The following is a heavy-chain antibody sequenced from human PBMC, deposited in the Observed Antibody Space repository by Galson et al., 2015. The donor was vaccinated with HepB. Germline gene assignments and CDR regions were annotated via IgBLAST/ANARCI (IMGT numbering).Heavy chain of an antibody. CDR2: IIPIFGTA. J-gene: IGHJ3*02. Sequence: SVKVSCKASGGTFSSYAISWVRQAPGQGLEWMGGIIPIFGTANYAQKFQGRVTITADESTSTAYMELSSLRSEDTAVYYCARDGGPYELNAFDIWGQGTMVTVSS. V-gene: IGHV1-69*13. D-gene: IGHD3-16*01. CDR1: GGTFSSYA. CDR3: ARDGGPYELNAFDI.